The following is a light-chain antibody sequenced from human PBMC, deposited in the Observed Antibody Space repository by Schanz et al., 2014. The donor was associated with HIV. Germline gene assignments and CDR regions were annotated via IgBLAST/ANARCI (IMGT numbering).Light chain of an antibody. Sequence: EMVMTQSPATLSASPGERATLSCRASQSIGSNLAWYQQKPGQAPRLLIYGASTRAPSFPARFSGSGSGTDFTLTISSLEPEDSAVYYCQRYGPSVTFGGGTKVEIK. CDR3: QRYGPSVT. CDR2: GAS. J-gene: IGKJ4*01. V-gene: IGKV3-15*01. CDR1: QSIGSN.